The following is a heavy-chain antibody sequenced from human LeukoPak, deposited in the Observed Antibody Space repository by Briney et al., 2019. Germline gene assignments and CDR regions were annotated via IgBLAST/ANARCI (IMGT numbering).Heavy chain of an antibody. Sequence: GGSLRLSCAAYGFNFYYAWMSWVRQAPGKGLEWVGRIKSKTDGGTTEYAAPVKGRFTISRDDSRNTLYLQMSSLKTEDTAVYYCVRDQYCASSSCAGAFDLWGQGTVVTVSS. V-gene: IGHV3-15*01. CDR3: VRDQYCASSSCAGAFDL. D-gene: IGHD2-2*01. CDR1: GFNFYYAW. J-gene: IGHJ3*01. CDR2: IKSKTDGGTT.